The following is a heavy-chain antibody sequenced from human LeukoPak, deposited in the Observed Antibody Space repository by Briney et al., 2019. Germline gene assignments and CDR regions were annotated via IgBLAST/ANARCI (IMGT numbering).Heavy chain of an antibody. CDR2: IYYSGST. J-gene: IGHJ5*02. V-gene: IGHV4-59*01. CDR1: GGSISSYY. Sequence: PSETLSLTCTVSGGSISSYYWSWVRQPTGKGVEWIGYIYYSGSTNYTPSLKSRVTISVDTSKNQFSLKLSSVTAADTAVYYCARATLIAAAGNWFDPWGQGTLVTVSS. D-gene: IGHD6-13*01. CDR3: ARATLIAAAGNWFDP.